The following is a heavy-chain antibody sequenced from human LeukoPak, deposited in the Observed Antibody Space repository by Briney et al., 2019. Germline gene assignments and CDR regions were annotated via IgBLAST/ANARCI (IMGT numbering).Heavy chain of an antibody. CDR1: GGSFSGYY. V-gene: IGHV4-34*01. CDR3: ARVYCSGGSCYLYYFDY. CDR2: INHSGGT. J-gene: IGHJ4*02. Sequence: PSETLSLTCAVYGGSFSGYYWSWIRQPPGKGLEWIGEINHSGGTNYNPSLKSRVTISVDTSKNQFSLKLSSVTAADTAVYYCARVYCSGGSCYLYYFDYWGQGTLVTVSS. D-gene: IGHD2-15*01.